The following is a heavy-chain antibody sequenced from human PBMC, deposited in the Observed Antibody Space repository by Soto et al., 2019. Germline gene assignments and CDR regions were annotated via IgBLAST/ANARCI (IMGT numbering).Heavy chain of an antibody. Sequence: SETLSLTCAVSGGSISSGGYSWSWIRQPPGKGLEYIGYIYHSVSTYYNPSLKSRLTISVDTSKNQFSLKLSSVTAADTAVYYCAREPSIWGQGTLVTVSS. J-gene: IGHJ4*02. V-gene: IGHV4-30-2*05. CDR2: IYHSVST. CDR1: GGSISSGGYS. CDR3: AREPSI.